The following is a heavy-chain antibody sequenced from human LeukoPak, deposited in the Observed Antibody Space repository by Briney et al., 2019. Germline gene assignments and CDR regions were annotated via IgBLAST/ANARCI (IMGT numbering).Heavy chain of an antibody. CDR1: GFTLTSDA. CDR2: ISGSGGST. J-gene: IGHJ4*02. Sequence: GGSLRLSCAASGFTLTSDAMSCVRQAPGKGLEWVSAISGSGGSTYYADSVKGRFTISRDNSKNTLYLQMNSLRAEDTAVYYCAKVVAAAGTHYWGQGTLVTVSS. D-gene: IGHD6-13*01. V-gene: IGHV3-23*01. CDR3: AKVVAAAGTHY.